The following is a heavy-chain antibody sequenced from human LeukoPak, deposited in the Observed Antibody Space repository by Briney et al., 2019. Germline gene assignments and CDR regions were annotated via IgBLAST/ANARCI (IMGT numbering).Heavy chain of an antibody. CDR3: ARDGTAPGLYFDL. CDR2: IRQDGNET. J-gene: IGHJ4*01. Sequence: PGGSLTLSCAASGFTGSSYWMNWVGQAPGWGLEWLAGIRQDGNETCYVDSVQGRFTICRDSTKDSLYLQIDSLRAEDTAMYFCARDGTAPGLYFDLWGQGTLVTVSS. D-gene: IGHD6-13*01. V-gene: IGHV3-7*01. CDR1: GFTGSSYW.